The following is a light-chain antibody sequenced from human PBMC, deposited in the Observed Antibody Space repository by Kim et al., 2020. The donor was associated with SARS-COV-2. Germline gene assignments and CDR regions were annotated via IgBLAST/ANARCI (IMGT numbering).Light chain of an antibody. Sequence: PGQAVTMSCTRTSSDVGRYNYVSWYQQPPGKAPKVMIYDVTKRPSGVPDRFSGSKSGNTASLTISGLQGEDEAEYYCCSFAGNSVVFGGGTQLTVL. V-gene: IGLV2-11*01. CDR2: DVT. J-gene: IGLJ2*01. CDR3: CSFAGNSVV. CDR1: SSDVGRYNY.